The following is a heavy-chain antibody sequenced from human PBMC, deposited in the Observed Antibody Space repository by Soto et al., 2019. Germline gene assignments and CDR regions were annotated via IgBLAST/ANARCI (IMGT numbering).Heavy chain of an antibody. D-gene: IGHD2-15*01. CDR1: GGSISSYY. CDR2: IYYSGST. J-gene: IGHJ3*02. Sequence: SETLSLTCTVSGGSISSYYWSWIRQPPGKGLEWIGYIYYSGSTNYNPSLKSRVTISVDTSKNQFSLKLSSVTAADTAVYYCAINDCSGGSCYLDDAFDIWGQGTMVTVS. V-gene: IGHV4-59*01. CDR3: AINDCSGGSCYLDDAFDI.